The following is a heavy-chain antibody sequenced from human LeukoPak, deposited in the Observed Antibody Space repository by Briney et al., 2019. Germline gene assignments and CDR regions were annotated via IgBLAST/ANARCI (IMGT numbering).Heavy chain of an antibody. D-gene: IGHD3-3*01. CDR2: IKSKTDGETT. J-gene: IGHJ3*02. V-gene: IGHV3-15*01. Sequence: PGGSLRLSCAASGFTFSNAWMSWVRQAPGKGLEWVGRIKSKTDGETTDYAAPVKGRFTISRDDSKNTLYLQMNSLKTEDTAVYYCTTYYDFWRDDAFDIWGQGTMVTVSS. CDR3: TTYYDFWRDDAFDI. CDR1: GFTFSNAW.